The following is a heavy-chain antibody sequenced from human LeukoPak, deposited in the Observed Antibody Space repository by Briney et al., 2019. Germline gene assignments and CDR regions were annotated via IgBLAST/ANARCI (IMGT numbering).Heavy chain of an antibody. J-gene: IGHJ5*02. Sequence: VASVKVSCKASGGTFSSYAISWVRQAPGQGLEWMGGIIPIFGTPNYAQKFQGRVTITADESTSTAYMELSSLRSEDTAVYYCARDRNYDILTGYDNWFDPWGQGTLVTVSS. D-gene: IGHD3-9*01. V-gene: IGHV1-69*13. CDR2: IIPIFGTP. CDR1: GGTFSSYA. CDR3: ARDRNYDILTGYDNWFDP.